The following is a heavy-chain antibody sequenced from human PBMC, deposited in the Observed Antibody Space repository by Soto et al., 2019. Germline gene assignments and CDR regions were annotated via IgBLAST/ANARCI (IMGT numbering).Heavy chain of an antibody. V-gene: IGHV3-30*09. D-gene: IGHD3-22*01. J-gene: IGHJ6*02. CDR3: ARRAWDSYYAIDV. Sequence: VQLVESGGGEVQPGRSLRLSCAASGFKYTDFALHWVRQAPGKGLEWVAIISYDGSDKYYADSVKGRFVISRGNPKYTLYLEMNRLRPEDTAVYFCARRAWDSYYAIDVWRQGTRVTVFS. CDR2: ISYDGSDK. CDR1: GFKYTDFA.